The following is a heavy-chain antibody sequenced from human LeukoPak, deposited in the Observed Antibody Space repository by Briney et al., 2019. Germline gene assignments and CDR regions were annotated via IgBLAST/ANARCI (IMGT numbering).Heavy chain of an antibody. CDR1: GGSISSGSYY. V-gene: IGHV4-61*02. CDR2: IYTSGST. Sequence: KASETLSLTCTVSGGSISSGSYYWSWIRQPAGKGLEWIGRIYTSGSTNYNPSLKSRVTISVDTSKNQFSLKLSSVTAADTAVYYCARVLSAIAAAGRIWWFDPWGQGTLVTVSS. CDR3: ARVLSAIAAAGRIWWFDP. D-gene: IGHD6-13*01. J-gene: IGHJ5*02.